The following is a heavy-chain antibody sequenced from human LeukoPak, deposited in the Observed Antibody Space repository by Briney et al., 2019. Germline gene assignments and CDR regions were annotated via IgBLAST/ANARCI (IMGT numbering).Heavy chain of an antibody. CDR1: GFSLSTHR. Sequence: GSLRLSCAARGFSLSTHRMHWVRQPPGKGLEWIGEIYHSGSTNYNPSLKSRVTISVDKSKNQFSLKLSSVTAADTAVYYCARGAMYSSSLGYWGQGTLVTVSS. CDR2: IYHSGST. D-gene: IGHD6-6*01. V-gene: IGHV4-4*02. J-gene: IGHJ4*02. CDR3: ARGAMYSSSLGY.